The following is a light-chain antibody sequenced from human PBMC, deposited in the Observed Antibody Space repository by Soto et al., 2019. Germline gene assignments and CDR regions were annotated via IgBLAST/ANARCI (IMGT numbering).Light chain of an antibody. J-gene: IGKJ1*01. V-gene: IGKV3-20*01. CDR2: GAF. Sequence: EIVLTQSPGTLSLSPGEKATLSCRANQSFSSSFLALYQQKPCQAPRLLLYGAFSRATCIPDRFSGSGSWTDFTLTISRLEPEDFAVYYCQQYGSSPPKTFGQGTKVDIK. CDR1: QSFSSSF. CDR3: QQYGSSPPKT.